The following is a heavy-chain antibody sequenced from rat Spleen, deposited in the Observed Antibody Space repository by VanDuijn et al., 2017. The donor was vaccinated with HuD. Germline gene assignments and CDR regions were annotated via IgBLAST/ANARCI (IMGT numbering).Heavy chain of an antibody. CDR1: GFTFSDYT. CDR3: ATQSIIRVPLFDY. D-gene: IGHD4-3*01. V-gene: IGHV5S10*01. J-gene: IGHJ2*01. Sequence: EVQLVESGGGLVQPGRSLKLSCAASGFTFSDYTMAWVRQAPKEGLEWVATIVYEGSRTYFRDSVKGRFTLSRDNTESTLYLQMDSLRSEDTATYYCATQSIIRVPLFDYWGQGVMVTVSS. CDR2: IVYEGSRT.